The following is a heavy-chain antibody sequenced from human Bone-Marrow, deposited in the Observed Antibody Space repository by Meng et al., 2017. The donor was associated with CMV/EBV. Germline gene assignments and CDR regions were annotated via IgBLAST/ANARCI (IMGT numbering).Heavy chain of an antibody. CDR1: GYTFTSYD. CDR3: ARGRLVGACDY. V-gene: IGHV1-8*02. J-gene: IGHJ4*02. CDR2: MNPNSGNT. Sequence: ASVKVSCKASGYTFTSYDINWVRQATGQGLEWMGWMNPNSGNTGYAQKLQGRVTMTTDTSTSTAYMELRSLRSDDTAVYYCARGRLVGACDYWGQGTLVTASS. D-gene: IGHD1-26*01.